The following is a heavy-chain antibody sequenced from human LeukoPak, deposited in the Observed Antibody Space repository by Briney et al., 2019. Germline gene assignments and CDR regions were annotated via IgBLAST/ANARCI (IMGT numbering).Heavy chain of an antibody. V-gene: IGHV1-18*04. CDR2: ISANNGDT. CDR1: GYTFTSYG. J-gene: IGHJ4*02. Sequence: GASVKVSYKTSGYTFTSYGISWVRQAPGQGLEWMAWISANNGDTNYAQKVQGRVVLSTDTSTNTAYMELRYLMFDDTAVYYCATGYRHDYWGQGTLVIVSS. CDR3: ATGYRHDY. D-gene: IGHD2-2*02.